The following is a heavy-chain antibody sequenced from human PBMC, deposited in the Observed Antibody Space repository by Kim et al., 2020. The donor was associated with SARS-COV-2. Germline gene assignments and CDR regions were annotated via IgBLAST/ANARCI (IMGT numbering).Heavy chain of an antibody. D-gene: IGHD2-15*01. CDR1: GFTYSRYA. V-gene: IGHV3-23*01. Sequence: GGSLRLSCAASGFTYSRYAMSWVRQAPGEGLEWVSSINNNGDTTWYADSVKGRFTISRDNSKNTLYLQVNSLRDEDTAVYYCAKEQNLGGCNDYWGQGTLVTVSS. CDR3: AKEQNLGGCNDY. J-gene: IGHJ4*02. CDR2: INNNGDTT.